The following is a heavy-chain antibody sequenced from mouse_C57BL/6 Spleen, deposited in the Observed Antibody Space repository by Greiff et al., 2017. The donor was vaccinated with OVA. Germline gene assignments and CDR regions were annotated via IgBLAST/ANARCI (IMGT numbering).Heavy chain of an antibody. Sequence: VQLQQSGAELVKPGASVKLSCKASGYTFTSYWMQWVKQRPGQGLEWIGEIDPSDSYTNYHQKFKGKATLTVDTSSSTAYMQLSSLASEDSAVYYCARWREGAFDYWGQGTTLTVSS. D-gene: IGHD3-1*01. V-gene: IGHV1-50*01. CDR2: IDPSDSYT. CDR1: GYTFTSYW. CDR3: ARWREGAFDY. J-gene: IGHJ2*01.